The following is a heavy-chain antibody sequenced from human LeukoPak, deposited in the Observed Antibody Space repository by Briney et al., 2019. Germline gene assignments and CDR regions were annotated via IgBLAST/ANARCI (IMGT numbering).Heavy chain of an antibody. J-gene: IGHJ4*02. CDR2: ISSSSSTI. V-gene: IGHV3-48*01. CDR1: GFTFSSYA. Sequence: PGGSLRLSCAASGFTFSSYAMSWVRQAPGKGLEWVSYISSSSSTIYYADSVKGRFTISRDNAKNSLYLQMNSLRAEDTAVYYCARDRGSFDYWGQGTLVTVSS. CDR3: ARDRGSFDY. D-gene: IGHD3-10*01.